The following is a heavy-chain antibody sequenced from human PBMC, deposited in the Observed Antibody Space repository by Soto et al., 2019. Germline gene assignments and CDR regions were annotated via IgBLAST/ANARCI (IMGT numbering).Heavy chain of an antibody. CDR3: ARDSTGYEDFDY. CDR2: ISYDGSNK. D-gene: IGHD1-1*01. CDR1: GFTFSSYA. J-gene: IGHJ4*02. V-gene: IGHV3-30-3*01. Sequence: PGGSLRLSCAASGFTFSSYAMHWVRQAPGKGLEWVAVISYDGSNKYYADSVKGRFTISRDNSKNTLYLQMNSLRAEDTAVYYCARDSTGYEDFDYWGQGTLVTV.